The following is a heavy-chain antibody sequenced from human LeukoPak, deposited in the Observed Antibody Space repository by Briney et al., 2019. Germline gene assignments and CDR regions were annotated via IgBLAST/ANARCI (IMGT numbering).Heavy chain of an antibody. J-gene: IGHJ4*02. D-gene: IGHD3-22*01. Sequence: GGSLRLSCAASGFTFSSNGMHWVRQAPGKGLEWVAVIWYDGSNKYYADSVKGRFTISRDNSKNTLYLQMNSLRAEDTAVYYCAKPRNYYDSEYYFDYWGQGTLVTVSS. CDR3: AKPRNYYDSEYYFDY. CDR1: GFTFSSNG. CDR2: IWYDGSNK. V-gene: IGHV3-33*06.